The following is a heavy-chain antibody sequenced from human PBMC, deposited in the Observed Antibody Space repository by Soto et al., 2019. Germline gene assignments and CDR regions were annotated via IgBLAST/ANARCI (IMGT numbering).Heavy chain of an antibody. CDR2: ISAYNGNT. CDR3: ARNEDIVVVPAAHLFYMDV. J-gene: IGHJ6*03. V-gene: IGHV1-18*01. D-gene: IGHD2-2*01. Sequence: ASLKVSCKASGYTFTSYGISWVRQAPGQGLEWMGWISAYNGNTNYAQKLQGRVTMTTDTSTSTAYMELRSLRSDDTAVYYCARNEDIVVVPAAHLFYMDVWGKETTVTVSS. CDR1: GYTFTSYG.